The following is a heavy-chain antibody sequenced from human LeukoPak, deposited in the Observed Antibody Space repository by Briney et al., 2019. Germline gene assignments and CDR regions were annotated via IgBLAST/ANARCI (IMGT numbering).Heavy chain of an antibody. D-gene: IGHD5-18*01. V-gene: IGHV4-39*01. CDR3: ARHVAMVAPLHY. CDR1: GGSISGSSDY. CDR2: IYYSGST. Sequence: SETLSLTCTVSGGSISGSSDYWGWIRQPPGKGLEWIGSIYYSGSTYYNPSLKNRVTISVDTSKIQFSLRLSSVTAADTAVYYCARHVAMVAPLHYRGQGTLVTVSS. J-gene: IGHJ4*02.